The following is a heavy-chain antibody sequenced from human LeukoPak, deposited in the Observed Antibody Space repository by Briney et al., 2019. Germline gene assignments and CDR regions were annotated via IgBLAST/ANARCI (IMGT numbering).Heavy chain of an antibody. J-gene: IGHJ4*02. CDR1: GFSFANFG. CDR2: SSSYNGNA. V-gene: IGHV1-18*01. D-gene: IGHD3-10*01. CDR3: AGETYYGAGSFGY. Sequence: ASVPVSFTASGFSFANFGMNWVRQAPGQGLEWLGWSSSYNGNANYAQRVKGRVSMTTDTSTNTAYMELRSLASDDTPIYHCAGETYYGAGSFGYWGQGALVTVSS.